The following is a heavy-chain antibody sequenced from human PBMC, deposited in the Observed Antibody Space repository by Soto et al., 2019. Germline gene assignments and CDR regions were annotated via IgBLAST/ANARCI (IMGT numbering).Heavy chain of an antibody. CDR2: IYYSGST. Sequence: PSETLSLTCTVSGGSISSSSYYWGWIRQPPGKGLEWIGSIYYSGSTYYNPSLKSRVTISVDTSKNQFSLKLSSVTAADTAVYYCARNNFLGHSSGYYEFDYCGQGSLVPVAA. V-gene: IGHV4-39*01. CDR1: GGSISSSSYY. D-gene: IGHD3-22*01. CDR3: ARNNFLGHSSGYYEFDY. J-gene: IGHJ4*02.